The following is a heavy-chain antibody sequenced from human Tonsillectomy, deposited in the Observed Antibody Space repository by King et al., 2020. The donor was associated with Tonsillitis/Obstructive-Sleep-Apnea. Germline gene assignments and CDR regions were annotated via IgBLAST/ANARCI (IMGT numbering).Heavy chain of an antibody. CDR2: VRISSSST. Sequence: VQLVESGGGLVKPGGALRLSCAASGFTFSDYYMSWIRQATWKGLDWVSYVRISSSSTNYADSVKGRFTISRDNAKNSLYLQMNSLRAEDTAVYYCARDLAAVAGSFDYWGQGTLVTVSS. D-gene: IGHD6-19*01. CDR1: GFTFSDYY. V-gene: IGHV3-11*05. J-gene: IGHJ4*02. CDR3: ARDLAAVAGSFDY.